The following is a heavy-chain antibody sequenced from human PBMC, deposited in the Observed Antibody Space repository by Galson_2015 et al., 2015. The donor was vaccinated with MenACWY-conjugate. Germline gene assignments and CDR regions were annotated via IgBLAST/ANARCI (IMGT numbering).Heavy chain of an antibody. CDR1: GGSISSNNYY. Sequence: ETLSLTCTVSGGSISSNNYYWDWIRQPPGKGLEWVGSIYYTGSTYYNPSLKSRVTISVDTSKNHFSLNLNSVTAADTAVYYCARRAGIGGRTARNFDYWGQGTLVTVSS. CDR3: ARRAGIGGRTARNFDY. D-gene: IGHD1-26*01. CDR2: IYYTGST. V-gene: IGHV4-39*02. J-gene: IGHJ4*02.